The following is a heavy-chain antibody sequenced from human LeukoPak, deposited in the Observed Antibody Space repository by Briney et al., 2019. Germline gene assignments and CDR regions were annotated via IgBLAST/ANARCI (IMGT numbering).Heavy chain of an antibody. CDR3: ARVRPGEMATIYFDY. D-gene: IGHD5-24*01. CDR2: IYYSGST. CDR1: GGSISSSSYY. V-gene: IGHV4-39*07. Sequence: SETLSLTCTVSGGSISSSSYYWGWIRQPPGKGLEWIGSIYYSGSTYYNPSLKSRVTISVDTSKNQFSLKLSSVTAADTAVYYCARVRPGEMATIYFDYWGQGTLVTVSS. J-gene: IGHJ4*02.